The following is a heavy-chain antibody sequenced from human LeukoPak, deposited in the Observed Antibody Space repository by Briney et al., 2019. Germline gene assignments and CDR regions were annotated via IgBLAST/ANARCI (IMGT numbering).Heavy chain of an antibody. Sequence: GGSLRLSCAASGFTVSSNYMSWVRQAPGKGLEWVSAISGSGGSTYYADSVKGRFTISRDNSKNTLYLQMNSLRAEDTAVYYCAKAARIVATMYFDYWGQGTLVTVSS. D-gene: IGHD5-12*01. CDR1: GFTVSSNY. CDR3: AKAARIVATMYFDY. J-gene: IGHJ4*02. CDR2: ISGSGGST. V-gene: IGHV3-23*01.